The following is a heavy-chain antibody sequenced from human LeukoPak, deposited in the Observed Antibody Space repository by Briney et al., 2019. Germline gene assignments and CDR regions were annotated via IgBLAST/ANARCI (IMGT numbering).Heavy chain of an antibody. CDR3: ARGRQFIITAVHDNYFDY. Sequence: GGSLRLSCAASGSTFSSYSMNWVRQAPGKGLEWVSSISSSSSYIYYADSVKGRFTISRDNAKNSLYLQMNSLRAEDTAVYYCARGRQFIITAVHDNYFDYWGQGTLVTVSS. J-gene: IGHJ4*02. D-gene: IGHD3-16*01. V-gene: IGHV3-21*01. CDR1: GSTFSSYS. CDR2: ISSSSSYI.